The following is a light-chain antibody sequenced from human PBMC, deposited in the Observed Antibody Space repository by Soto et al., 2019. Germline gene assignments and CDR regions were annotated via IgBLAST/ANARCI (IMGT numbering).Light chain of an antibody. CDR3: QVWDSSSDHWV. CDR2: DDT. CDR1: NIRNKS. Sequence: SYELTQTPSVSVAPGQTARITWGGKNIRNKSVQWYQQKPGQAPVVVVYDDTNRPPGIPERFSGSNSGNTATLTISRVEAGDEADYYCQVWDSSSDHWVFGGGTKLTVL. V-gene: IGLV3-21*02. J-gene: IGLJ3*02.